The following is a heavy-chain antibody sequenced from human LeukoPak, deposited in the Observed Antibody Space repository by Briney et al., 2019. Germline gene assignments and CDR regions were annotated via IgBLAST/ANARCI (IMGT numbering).Heavy chain of an antibody. CDR1: GFTFSSYG. Sequence: GGSLRLSCVASGFTFSSYGMHWVRQAPGKGLEWVALIQYDGSNKYFADSVKGRFTISRDNSKNTLYLQMNSLTAEDTAVYYCAKQILVTVTTGFDYWGQGTLVTVSS. CDR2: IQYDGSNK. J-gene: IGHJ4*02. V-gene: IGHV3-30*02. D-gene: IGHD4-17*01. CDR3: AKQILVTVTTGFDY.